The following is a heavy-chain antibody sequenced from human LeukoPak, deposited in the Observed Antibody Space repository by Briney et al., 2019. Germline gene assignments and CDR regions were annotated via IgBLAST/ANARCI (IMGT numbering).Heavy chain of an antibody. Sequence: KPSETLSLTCTVSGGSISSSSYYWGWIRQPPGKGLEWIGSIYYSGSTYYNPSLKSRVTISADTSKNQFSLKLSSVTAADTAVYYCARGGGIVVGSNWFDPWGQGTLVTVSS. D-gene: IGHD2-2*01. V-gene: IGHV4-39*07. CDR1: GGSISSSSYY. CDR3: ARGGGIVVGSNWFDP. CDR2: IYYSGST. J-gene: IGHJ5*02.